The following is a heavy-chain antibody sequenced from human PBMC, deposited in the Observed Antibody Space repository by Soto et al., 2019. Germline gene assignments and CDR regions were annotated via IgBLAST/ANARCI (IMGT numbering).Heavy chain of an antibody. CDR1: GFTFSIYS. CDR3: AKNPGYYYDSTGYHFDY. V-gene: IGHV3-48*01. Sequence: PGGSLRLSCAASGFTFSIYSMNWVRQAPGKGLEWVSYIMPGSSHIFYADSVKGRFTISRDNAKNSLYLQMNSLRAEDTALYYCAKNPGYYYDSTGYHFDYWGQGTLVTVS. D-gene: IGHD3-22*01. CDR2: IMPGSSHI. J-gene: IGHJ4*02.